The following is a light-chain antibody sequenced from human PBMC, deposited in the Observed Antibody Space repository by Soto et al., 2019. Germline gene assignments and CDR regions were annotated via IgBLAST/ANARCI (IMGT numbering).Light chain of an antibody. CDR2: AAS. V-gene: IGKV1-9*01. Sequence: IQLTQSPSSLSASVGDRVTITCRASQGIGSYLAWYQQKPGEAPKLLIYAASTLRSGVPSRFSGSGSGTDFTLTISGLQPEDSATYYCHQLISYPLTFGGGTKVDI. CDR1: QGIGSY. CDR3: HQLISYPLT. J-gene: IGKJ4*01.